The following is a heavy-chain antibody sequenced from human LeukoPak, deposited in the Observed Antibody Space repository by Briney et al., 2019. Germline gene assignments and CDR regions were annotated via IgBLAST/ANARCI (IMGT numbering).Heavy chain of an antibody. CDR3: ARGRGWQWLVRGFDY. Sequence: ASVKVSCKASGYTFTSYAMHWVRQAPGQRLEWMGWINAGNGNTKYSQKFQGRVTITADESTSTAYMELSSLRSEDTAVYYRARGRGWQWLVRGFDYWGQGTLVTVSS. V-gene: IGHV1-3*01. CDR1: GYTFTSYA. J-gene: IGHJ4*02. CDR2: INAGNGNT. D-gene: IGHD6-19*01.